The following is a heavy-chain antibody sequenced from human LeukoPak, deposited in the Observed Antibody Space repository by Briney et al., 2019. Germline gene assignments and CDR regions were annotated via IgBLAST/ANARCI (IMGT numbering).Heavy chain of an antibody. CDR3: ASDRVEPRRYNAFAI. V-gene: IGHV1-69*04. Sequence: ASVKVSCKASGGTFSSYAISWVRQAPGQGLEWMGRIIPILGIANYAQKFQGRVTITADKSTSTAYMELSSLRSDDTAVYYCASDRVEPRRYNAFAIWGQGTMVAVSS. D-gene: IGHD3-16*02. CDR2: IIPILGIA. CDR1: GGTFSSYA. J-gene: IGHJ3*02.